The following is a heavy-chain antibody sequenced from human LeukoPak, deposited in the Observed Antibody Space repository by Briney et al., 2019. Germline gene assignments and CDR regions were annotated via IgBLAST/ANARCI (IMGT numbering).Heavy chain of an antibody. CDR3: TTMPTYYYGSGSYYIDY. J-gene: IGHJ4*02. CDR1: GFTFSNAW. CDR2: IKSKADGGTT. Sequence: GGSLRLSCAASGFTFSNAWMSWVRQAPGKGLEWVGRIKSKADGGTTDYAAPVKGRFTISRDDSKNTLYLQMNSLKTEDTAVYYCTTMPTYYYGSGSYYIDYWGQGTLVTVSS. D-gene: IGHD3-10*01. V-gene: IGHV3-15*01.